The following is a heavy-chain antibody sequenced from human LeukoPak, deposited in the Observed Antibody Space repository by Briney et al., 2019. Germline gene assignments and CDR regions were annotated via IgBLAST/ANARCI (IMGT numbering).Heavy chain of an antibody. CDR2: ISASSGVI. Sequence: PGGSLRLSCAASGYGFNLGAYGMNWVRQAPGKGPEWVSYISASSGVIHYADSVKGRFTVSRDNTKNSLSLQMDSLRDEDTAVYYCVRDACPRSTCYRVSYYFYMDVWGKGTTVTVSS. CDR1: GYGFNLGAYG. V-gene: IGHV3-48*02. CDR3: VRDACPRSTCYRVSYYFYMDV. D-gene: IGHD2-15*01. J-gene: IGHJ6*03.